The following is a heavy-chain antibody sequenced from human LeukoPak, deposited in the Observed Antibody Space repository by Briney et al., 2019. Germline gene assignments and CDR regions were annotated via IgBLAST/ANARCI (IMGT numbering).Heavy chain of an antibody. Sequence: PSETLSLTCAVYGGSFSGYYRSWIRQPPGKGLEWIGEINHSGSTNYNPSLKSRVTISVDTSKNQFSLKLSSVTAADTAVYYCARVKATIDYWGQGTLVTVSS. D-gene: IGHD5-24*01. CDR1: GGSFSGYY. J-gene: IGHJ4*02. CDR3: ARVKATIDY. V-gene: IGHV4-34*01. CDR2: INHSGST.